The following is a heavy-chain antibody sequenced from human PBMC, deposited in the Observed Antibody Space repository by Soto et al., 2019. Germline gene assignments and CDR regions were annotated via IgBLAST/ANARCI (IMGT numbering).Heavy chain of an antibody. CDR1: EFTFRNYA. Sequence: GGSLRLSCAASEFTFRNYAMSWVRQAPGKGLEWVSAISGSGGSTYYADSVKGRFAISRDNSKNTLYLQMNSLRAEDTAVYYCAKDRSWNYVFDYWGQGTLVTVSS. D-gene: IGHD1-7*01. CDR2: ISGSGGST. V-gene: IGHV3-23*01. J-gene: IGHJ4*02. CDR3: AKDRSWNYVFDY.